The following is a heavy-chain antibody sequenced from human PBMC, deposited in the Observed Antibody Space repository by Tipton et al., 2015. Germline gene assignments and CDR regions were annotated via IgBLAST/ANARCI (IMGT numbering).Heavy chain of an antibody. CDR3: ARVRPGWYFDL. CDR2: IGTSGDT. J-gene: IGHJ2*01. CDR1: GFTFSSHD. Sequence: SLRLSCAASGFTFSSHDMHWVRQGTGKSLEWVSAIGTSGDTYYLGSVKGRFTISGEDAKNSLYLQMNSLRAGDTAVYFCARVRPGWYFDLWGRGTLVTVSS. V-gene: IGHV3-13*01.